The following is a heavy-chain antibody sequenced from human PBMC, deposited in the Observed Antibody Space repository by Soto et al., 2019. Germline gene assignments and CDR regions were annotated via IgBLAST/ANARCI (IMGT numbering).Heavy chain of an antibody. D-gene: IGHD2-15*01. CDR1: GFNFSSYD. Sequence: PGGSLRLSCAVSGFNFSSYDMNWVRQAPGKGLEWVSFISSSGSHIYYADSVKGRFTISRDNTKKLLYLQMNSLRAEDTAVYYCARGFVMVADTLDYWGQGTLVTVSS. CDR2: ISSSGSHI. CDR3: ARGFVMVADTLDY. J-gene: IGHJ4*02. V-gene: IGHV3-48*03.